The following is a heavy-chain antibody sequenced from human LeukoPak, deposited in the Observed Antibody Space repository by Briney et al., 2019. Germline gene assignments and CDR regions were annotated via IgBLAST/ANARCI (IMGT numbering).Heavy chain of an antibody. CDR2: ISSSSSNI. J-gene: IGHJ4*02. V-gene: IGHV3-48*01. Sequence: GGSLRLSCTASGFPLSSYSINWVRQAPGKGLEWISYISSSSSNIYYLDSVQGRLTVSRDNERNSLFLQIDSPRAEDTAVYYCVRVKGTYFDYWGQGSLVSVSS. CDR3: VRVKGTYFDY. CDR1: GFPLSSYS. D-gene: IGHD1-1*01.